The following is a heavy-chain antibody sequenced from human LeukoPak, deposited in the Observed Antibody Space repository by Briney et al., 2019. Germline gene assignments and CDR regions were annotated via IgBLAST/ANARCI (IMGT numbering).Heavy chain of an antibody. CDR2: IYHSGST. Sequence: SETLSLTCAVSGGSISSSNWWSWVRQPPRKGLEWVGEIYHSGSTNYNPSLKSRVTISVDKSKNQFSLKLSSVTAADTAEYYCASFSAIGLDAFDIWGQGTMVTVSS. J-gene: IGHJ3*02. V-gene: IGHV4-4*02. CDR1: GGSISSSNW. D-gene: IGHD5-18*01. CDR3: ASFSAIGLDAFDI.